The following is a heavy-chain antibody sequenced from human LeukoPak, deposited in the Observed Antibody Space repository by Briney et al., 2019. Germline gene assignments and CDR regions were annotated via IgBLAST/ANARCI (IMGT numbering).Heavy chain of an antibody. J-gene: IGHJ4*02. Sequence: ASVKVSCKASGYTFTSYGISWVRQAPGQGLEWMGWISAYNGNTNYAQKLQGRVTMTTDTSTSTAYMELRSLRSDDTAVYYCARVQALTMVRGVITPPEYWGQGTLVTVSS. D-gene: IGHD3-10*01. CDR1: GYTFTSYG. CDR3: ARVQALTMVRGVITPPEY. V-gene: IGHV1-18*04. CDR2: ISAYNGNT.